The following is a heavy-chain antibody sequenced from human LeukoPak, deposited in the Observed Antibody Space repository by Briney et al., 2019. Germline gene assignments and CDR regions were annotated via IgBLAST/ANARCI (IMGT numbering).Heavy chain of an antibody. CDR3: ARGHGVVAASDDAFDI. Sequence: GGSLRLSCAASGFTFSSYSMNWVRQAPGKGLEWVSSISTSSIYIYYADSMKGRFTISRDNAKKSLYLQMNSLRAEGTAVYYCARGHGVVAASDDAFDIWGQGTMVTVSS. CDR1: GFTFSSYS. D-gene: IGHD2-2*01. CDR2: ISTSSIYI. V-gene: IGHV3-21*01. J-gene: IGHJ3*02.